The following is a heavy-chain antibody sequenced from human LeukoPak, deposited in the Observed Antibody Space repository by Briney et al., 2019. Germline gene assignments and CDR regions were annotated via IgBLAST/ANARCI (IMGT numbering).Heavy chain of an antibody. J-gene: IGHJ6*03. CDR3: ARDRGDYVDHGPDYMDV. V-gene: IGHV3-48*03. Sequence: GGSLRLSCAASGSGFIFSNYGMRWVRQAPGKGLEWVSYISSSGSTIYYADSVKGRFTISRDNAKNSLYLQMNSLRAEDTAVYYCARDRGDYVDHGPDYMDVWGKGTTVTISS. D-gene: IGHD4-17*01. CDR2: ISSSGSTI. CDR1: GSGFIFSNYG.